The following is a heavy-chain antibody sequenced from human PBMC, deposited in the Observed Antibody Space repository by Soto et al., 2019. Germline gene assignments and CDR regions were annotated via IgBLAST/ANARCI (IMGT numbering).Heavy chain of an antibody. CDR3: ARENGHPGHNYGMDV. D-gene: IGHD2-8*01. Sequence: PGGSLRLSCVASGFSFSASYMSWIRQAHGKGLAWASYLSFTCYVTRYSYSVEGRFTVSRDNAKKSLYLQMNSLRVEDTAVYYCARENGHPGHNYGMDVWGQGTTVTVAS. J-gene: IGHJ6*02. V-gene: IGHV3-11*01. CDR2: LSFTCYVT. CDR1: GFSFSASY.